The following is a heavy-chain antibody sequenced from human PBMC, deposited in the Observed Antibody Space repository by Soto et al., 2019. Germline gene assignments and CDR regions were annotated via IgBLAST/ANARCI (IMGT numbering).Heavy chain of an antibody. D-gene: IGHD1-1*01. CDR2: IYATGTT. V-gene: IGHV4-4*07. Sequence: PSETLSLTCTVSGASISGFYWSWIRKSAGKGLEWIGRIYATGTTDYNPSLKSRVMTSVDTSKKQFSLKLRSVTAADTAVYYCVRDGTKTLRDWFDPWGQG. CDR3: VRDGTKTLRDWFDP. CDR1: GASISGFY. J-gene: IGHJ5*02.